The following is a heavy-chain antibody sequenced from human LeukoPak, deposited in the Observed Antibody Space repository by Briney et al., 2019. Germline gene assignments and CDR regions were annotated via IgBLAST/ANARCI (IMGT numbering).Heavy chain of an antibody. CDR1: GFSFSTPW. J-gene: IGHJ6*02. V-gene: IGHV3-15*01. D-gene: IGHD5-12*01. CDR3: ATEYNGLDV. CDR2: IKSRTHGGTA. Sequence: GGSLRLSCAGSGFSFSTPWMSWVRRVRGKGLEWLCRIKSRTHGGTADYAAPVEGRFTISRDDSKSTLYLQMNSLKTEDTAVYIWATEYNGLDVWGLGTTVTVSS.